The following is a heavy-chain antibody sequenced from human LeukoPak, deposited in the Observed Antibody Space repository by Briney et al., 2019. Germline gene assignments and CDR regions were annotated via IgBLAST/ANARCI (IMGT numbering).Heavy chain of an antibody. CDR3: AKDAHIVVVTAIRGYFDY. J-gene: IGHJ4*02. CDR2: ISYDGSNK. V-gene: IGHV3-30*18. CDR1: GFTFSSYG. D-gene: IGHD2-21*02. Sequence: PGGSLRLSCAASGFTFSSYGMHWVRQAPGKGLEWVAVISYDGSNKYYADSVKGRFTISRDNSKNTLYLQMNSLRAEDTAVYYCAKDAHIVVVTAIRGYFDYWGQGTLVTVSS.